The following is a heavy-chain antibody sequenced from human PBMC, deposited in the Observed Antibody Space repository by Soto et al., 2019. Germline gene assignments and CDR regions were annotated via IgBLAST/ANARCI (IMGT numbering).Heavy chain of an antibody. CDR1: GYTFTSYF. J-gene: IGHJ3*02. CDR2: FDPSGVAT. V-gene: IGHV1-46*01. CDR3: ARVSRGAFDI. Sequence: QVQLVQSGAEVKKPGASVKVSCKASGYTFTSYFIHWVRQAPGQGLEWMGVFDPSGVATNSAQKFQGRLTMTRDTSTSTVYMDLTSLGSDDTALYYCARVSRGAFDIWGQGTLVTVFS.